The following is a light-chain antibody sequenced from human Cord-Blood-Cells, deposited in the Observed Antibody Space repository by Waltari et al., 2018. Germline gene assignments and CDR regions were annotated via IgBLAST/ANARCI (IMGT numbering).Light chain of an antibody. CDR1: QSVSSN. Sequence: EIVMTQSPATLSVSPGARATLSCRASQSVSSNLAWYQQKPGQPPRVLIYGESTRATGIPARFSGSGSGTEFTLTISSLQSEDFAVYYCQQYNNWPPYTFGQGTKLEIK. CDR3: QQYNNWPPYT. CDR2: GES. V-gene: IGKV3-15*01. J-gene: IGKJ2*01.